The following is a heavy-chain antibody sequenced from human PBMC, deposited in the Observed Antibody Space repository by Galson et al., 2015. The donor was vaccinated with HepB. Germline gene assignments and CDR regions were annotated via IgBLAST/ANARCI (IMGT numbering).Heavy chain of an antibody. J-gene: IGHJ4*02. D-gene: IGHD2-15*01. CDR2: ISGSGGST. CDR3: AKRGNCTATSCLNFDA. V-gene: IGHV3-23*01. Sequence: SLRLSCAASGFIFDNYAMTWARQAPGKGLDWISTISGSGGSTYYADSVKGRFTISRVNSKSTVYMQMNSLGAEDTAVYYCAKRGNCTATSCLNFDAWGQGTLVTVSS. CDR1: GFIFDNYA.